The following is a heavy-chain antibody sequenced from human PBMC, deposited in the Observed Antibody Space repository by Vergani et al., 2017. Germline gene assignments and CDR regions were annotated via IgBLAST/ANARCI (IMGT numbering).Heavy chain of an antibody. J-gene: IGHJ3*02. CDR3: ARGMTTATTDLDGFDI. CDR2: INIGGRT. CDR1: AFSVSSHY. D-gene: IGHD4-17*01. V-gene: IGHV3-66*02. Sequence: EVRVVESGGTLVKPGGSLRLSCAASAFSVSSHYMTWVRQAPGKGLEWVSTINIGGRTSYADSVKGRLTLTRDDSKNTLHLQMNSLRADDTAVYYCARGMTTATTDLDGFDIWGQGTMVSVSS.